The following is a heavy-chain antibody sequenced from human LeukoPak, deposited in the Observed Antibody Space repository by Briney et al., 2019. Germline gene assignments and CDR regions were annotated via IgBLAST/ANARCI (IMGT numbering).Heavy chain of an antibody. D-gene: IGHD5-18*01. CDR2: INPSGGST. Sequence: ASVKVSCKASGYTFTSYYMHWVRQAPGQGLEWMGIINPSGGSTSYAQKFQGRVTMTRDTSTSTVYMELSSLRSEDTAVYYCARGFGIQLGQRAFDIWGQGTMVTVSS. CDR3: ARGFGIQLGQRAFDI. V-gene: IGHV1-46*01. J-gene: IGHJ3*02. CDR1: GYTFTSYY.